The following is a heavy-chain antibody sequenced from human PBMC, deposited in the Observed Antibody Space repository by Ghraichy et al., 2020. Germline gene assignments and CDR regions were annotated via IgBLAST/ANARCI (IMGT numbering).Heavy chain of an antibody. D-gene: IGHD4-11*01. CDR3: ATDRVTTPSGYYGMDV. J-gene: IGHJ6*02. V-gene: IGHV3-23*01. CDR1: GFTFSSYA. CDR2: ISGSGGST. Sequence: VGSLRLSCAASGFTFSSYAMSWVRQAPGKGLEWVSAISGSGGSTYYADSVKGRFTISRDNSKNTLYLQMNSLRAEDTAVYYCATDRVTTPSGYYGMDVWGQGTTVTVSS.